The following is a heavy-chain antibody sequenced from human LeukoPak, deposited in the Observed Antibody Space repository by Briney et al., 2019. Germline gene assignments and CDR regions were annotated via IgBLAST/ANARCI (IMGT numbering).Heavy chain of an antibody. CDR3: AKFDHIGGYSGYDTDAFDI. D-gene: IGHD5-12*01. V-gene: IGHV3-30-3*02. CDR1: GFTFTNYG. Sequence: PGRSLRLSCAAPGFTFTNYGMHWVRQAPGKGLEWVAVISYDGSNKYYADSVKGRFTISRDNSKNTLYLQMNSLRAEDTAVYYCAKFDHIGGYSGYDTDAFDIWGQGTMVTVSS. J-gene: IGHJ3*02. CDR2: ISYDGSNK.